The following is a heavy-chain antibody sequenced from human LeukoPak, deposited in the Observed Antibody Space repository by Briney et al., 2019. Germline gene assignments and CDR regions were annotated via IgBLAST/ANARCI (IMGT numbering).Heavy chain of an antibody. CDR3: ARADSSSWSYYFDY. CDR2: ISSSSYI. Sequence: PGGSLRLSCAASGFTSSSYSMNWVRQAPGKGLEWVSSISSSSYIYYADSVKGRFTISRDNAKNSLYLQMNSLRAEDTAVYYCARADSSSWSYYFDYWGQGTLVIVSS. J-gene: IGHJ4*02. CDR1: GFTSSSYS. V-gene: IGHV3-21*01. D-gene: IGHD6-13*01.